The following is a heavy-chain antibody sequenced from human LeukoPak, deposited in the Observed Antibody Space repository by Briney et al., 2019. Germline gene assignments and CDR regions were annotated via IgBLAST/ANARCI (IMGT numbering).Heavy chain of an antibody. V-gene: IGHV4-59*01. CDR2: IYYSGST. CDR1: GDSISSDY. CDR3: AGVSGYDWESFYDY. D-gene: IGHD5-12*01. J-gene: IGHJ4*02. Sequence: SETLSLTCAVSGDSISSDYWSWIRQPPGKGLEWIGYIYYSGSTNYNPSLKSRVTISVDTSKNQFSLKLSSVTAADTAVYYCAGVSGYDWESFYDYWGQGTLVTVAS.